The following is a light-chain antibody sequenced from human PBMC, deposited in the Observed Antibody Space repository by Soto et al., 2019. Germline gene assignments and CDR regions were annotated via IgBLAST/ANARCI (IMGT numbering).Light chain of an antibody. CDR3: QQRSNWPLYT. V-gene: IGKV3-11*01. Sequence: EIVLTQSPATLSLSPGERATLSYRASQRVSSYLAWYQQKPGQAPRPLIYDASNRATGIPARFSGSGSGTDFTLTISSLEPEDFAVYFCQQRSNWPLYTFGPGTKLEIK. CDR2: DAS. CDR1: QRVSSY. J-gene: IGKJ2*01.